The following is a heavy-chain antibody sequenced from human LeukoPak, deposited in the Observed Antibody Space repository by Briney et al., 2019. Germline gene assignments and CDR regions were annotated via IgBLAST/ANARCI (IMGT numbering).Heavy chain of an antibody. J-gene: IGHJ4*02. D-gene: IGHD6-19*01. CDR2: IYYSGST. CDR1: GGSISSYY. CDR3: ARGSSGWGAFDY. V-gene: IGHV4-59*01. Sequence: PSETLSLTCSVSGGSISSYYWSWIRQPPGKGLEWIGYIYYSGSTNYNPSLKSRVTISVDTSKNQFSLKLSSVTAADTAVYYCARGSSGWGAFDYWGQGTLVTVSS.